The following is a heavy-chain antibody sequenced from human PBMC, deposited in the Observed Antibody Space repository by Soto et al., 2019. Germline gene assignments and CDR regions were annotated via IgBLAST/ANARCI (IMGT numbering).Heavy chain of an antibody. CDR3: ARDYYDSKGSFYYYGMDV. V-gene: IGHV4-31*03. CDR1: GGSISSGGYY. J-gene: IGHJ6*02. D-gene: IGHD3-22*01. Sequence: SETLSLTCTVSGGSISSGGYYWSWIRQHPGKDLEWIGYIYYSGSTYYNPSLKSRVTISVDTSKNQFSLKLSSVTAADTAVYYCARDYYDSKGSFYYYGMDVWGQGTTVTVSS. CDR2: IYYSGST.